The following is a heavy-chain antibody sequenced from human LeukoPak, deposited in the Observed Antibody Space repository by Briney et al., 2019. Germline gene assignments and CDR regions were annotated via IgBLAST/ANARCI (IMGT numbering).Heavy chain of an antibody. CDR1: GFTFDDYG. Sequence: RPGGSLRLSCAASGFTFDDYGMSRVRQAPGKGLEWVSGINWNGGSTGYADSVKGRFTISRDNAKNSLYLQMNSLRSEDTALYYCAKDMKQWELLVGFDYWGQGTLVTVSS. CDR2: INWNGGST. D-gene: IGHD1-26*01. V-gene: IGHV3-20*04. CDR3: AKDMKQWELLVGFDY. J-gene: IGHJ4*02.